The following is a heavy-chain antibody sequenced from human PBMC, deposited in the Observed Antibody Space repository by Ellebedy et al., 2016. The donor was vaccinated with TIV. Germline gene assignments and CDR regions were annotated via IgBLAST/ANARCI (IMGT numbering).Heavy chain of an antibody. D-gene: IGHD5-12*01. J-gene: IGHJ4*02. CDR3: ARDMVQGMVARYLWFDY. V-gene: IGHV1-18*04. CDR1: GYTFTSYI. Sequence: ASVKVSCKASGYTFTSYIMSWVRQAPGQGLEWMGWISAYTGDTDYAQKFHGRVTMTTDISTSTAYMELRSLRSDDTAVYYCARDMVQGMVARYLWFDYWGQGTLVTVSS. CDR2: ISAYTGDT.